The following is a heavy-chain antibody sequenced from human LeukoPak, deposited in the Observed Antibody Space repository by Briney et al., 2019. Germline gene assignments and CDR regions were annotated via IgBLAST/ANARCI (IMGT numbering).Heavy chain of an antibody. CDR2: ISGYNGNT. CDR3: ASDHVPRGDGYNYYEY. Sequence: GASVKLSCKASGYTFTTYGISWVRQAPGQGLEWMGWISGYNGNTKYAQKLQGRVTMTTDTSTSTAYTDLRSLRSDDTAVYYCASDHVPRGDGYNYYEYWGQGTLVTVSS. D-gene: IGHD5-24*01. J-gene: IGHJ4*02. CDR1: GYTFTTYG. V-gene: IGHV1-18*01.